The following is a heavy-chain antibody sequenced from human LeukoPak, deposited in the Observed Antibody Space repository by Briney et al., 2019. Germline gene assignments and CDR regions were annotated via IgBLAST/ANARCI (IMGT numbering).Heavy chain of an antibody. CDR3: ARDRWVYCSSTSCYTGLNY. D-gene: IGHD2-2*02. J-gene: IGHJ4*02. Sequence: PGRSPRLSCAASGFTFDDYAMHWVRQAPGKGMEWVSGISCNSGSIGYADSVKGRFTISRDNAKNSLYLQMNSLRAEDTAVYYCARDRWVYCSSTSCYTGLNYWGQGTLVTVSS. V-gene: IGHV3-9*01. CDR2: ISCNSGSI. CDR1: GFTFDDYA.